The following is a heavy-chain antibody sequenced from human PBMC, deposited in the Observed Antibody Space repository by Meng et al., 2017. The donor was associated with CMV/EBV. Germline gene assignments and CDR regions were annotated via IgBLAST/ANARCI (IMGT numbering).Heavy chain of an antibody. J-gene: IGHJ4*02. CDR2: IDPSDSYT. CDR1: GYSFTSYW. CDR3: ARHLRRDYGRFGFDY. Sequence: GSLRLSCKGSGYSFTSYWISWVRQMPGKGLEWMGRIDPSDSYTNYSPSFQGHVTISADKSISTAYLQWSSLKASDTAMYYCARHLRRDYGRFGFDYWGQGTLVTVSS. V-gene: IGHV5-10-1*01. D-gene: IGHD4-17*01.